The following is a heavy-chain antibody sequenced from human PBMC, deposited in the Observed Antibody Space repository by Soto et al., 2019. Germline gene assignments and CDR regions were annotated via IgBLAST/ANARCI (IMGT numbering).Heavy chain of an antibody. Sequence: EVQLLESGGGLVQPVGSLRLSCAASGFTFNSYAMTWVRQAPGKGLEWVSAISGGGDTTSYADSVKGRFTVSRDGSKNTLYLQMSSLRAEDTALYYCAKGRGGSGSLTPRVDFWGQGTLVTVSS. D-gene: IGHD3-10*01. V-gene: IGHV3-23*01. CDR3: AKGRGGSGSLTPRVDF. J-gene: IGHJ4*02. CDR1: GFTFNSYA. CDR2: ISGGGDTT.